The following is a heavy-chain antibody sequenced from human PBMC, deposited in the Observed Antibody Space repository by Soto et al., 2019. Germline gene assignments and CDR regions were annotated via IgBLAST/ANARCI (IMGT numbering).Heavy chain of an antibody. V-gene: IGHV3-30-3*01. CDR2: ISYDGSNK. D-gene: IGHD2-21*02. CDR1: GFTFSRYA. Sequence: RGSLRLSCAASGFTFSRYAMHWVRQAPGKGLEWMAVISYDGSNKYYADSVKGRFTISRDNSKNTLYLQMNSLRAEDTAVYYCARASRRIVVVTAPAAYDWFDPWGQGTLVTVSS. CDR3: ARASRRIVVVTAPAAYDWFDP. J-gene: IGHJ5*02.